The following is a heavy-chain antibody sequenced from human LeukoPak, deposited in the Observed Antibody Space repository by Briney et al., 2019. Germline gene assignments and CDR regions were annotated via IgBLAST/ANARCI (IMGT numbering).Heavy chain of an antibody. D-gene: IGHD6-19*01. J-gene: IGHJ5*02. V-gene: IGHV4-34*01. CDR2: INHSGST. CDR3: ARGGAVARHNWFDP. Sequence: PSETLSLTCSVSGGSITSYYWSWIRQPPGKGLEWIGEINHSGSTNYNPSLKSRVTISVDTSKNQFSLKLSSVTAADTAVYYCARGGAVARHNWFDPWGQGTLVTVSS. CDR1: GGSITSYY.